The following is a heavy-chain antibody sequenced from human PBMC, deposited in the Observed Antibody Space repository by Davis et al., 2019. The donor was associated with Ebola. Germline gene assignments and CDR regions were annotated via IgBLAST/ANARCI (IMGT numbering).Heavy chain of an antibody. CDR2: IFPDDSDT. J-gene: IGHJ5*02. D-gene: IGHD6-19*01. V-gene: IGHV5-51*01. CDR3: ARTSVAGTAGSLT. CDR1: GFRFTSYW. Sequence: GASLKLSCKGSGFRFTSYWIGWVRQKPGKGLEWMGIIFPDDSDTRYSPSFQGQVTISADKSITTAYLQWTNVKPSDTAIYYCARTSVAGTAGSLTWGQGTQVTVSS.